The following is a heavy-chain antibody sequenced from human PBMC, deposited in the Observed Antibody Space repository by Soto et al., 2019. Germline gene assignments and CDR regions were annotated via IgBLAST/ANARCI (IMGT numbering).Heavy chain of an antibody. Sequence: GESLKISCKGSGYSFTSYWIGWVRQMPGKGLEWMGIIYPGDSDTRYSPSFQGQVTISADKSISTAYLQWSSLKASDTAMYYCASPVYYYDSSGHDAFDIWGQGTMVTVSS. CDR3: ASPVYYYDSSGHDAFDI. D-gene: IGHD3-22*01. CDR2: IYPGDSDT. CDR1: GYSFTSYW. J-gene: IGHJ3*02. V-gene: IGHV5-51*01.